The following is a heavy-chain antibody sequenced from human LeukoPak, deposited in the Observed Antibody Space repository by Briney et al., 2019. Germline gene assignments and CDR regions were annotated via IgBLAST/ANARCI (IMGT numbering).Heavy chain of an antibody. J-gene: IGHJ3*02. V-gene: IGHV3-30-3*01. D-gene: IGHD4/OR15-4a*01. CDR2: ISYDGTNK. Sequence: GGSLRLSCTATRFTFSTFTMYWVRQAPGKGLEWVSLISYDGTNKSYADSLRGRFTISRDNSKNTLYLQMNSLRAEDTAVYYCAREGDYGDADAFDIWGQGTMVTVSS. CDR3: AREGDYGDADAFDI. CDR1: RFTFSTFT.